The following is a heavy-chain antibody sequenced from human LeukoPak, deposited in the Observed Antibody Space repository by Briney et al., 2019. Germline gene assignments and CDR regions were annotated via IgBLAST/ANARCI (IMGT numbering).Heavy chain of an antibody. Sequence: GGSLRLSCAASGFTFNNYTMTWVRQAPGKGLEWVSAISGSGGTTLYADSVKGRFTISRDNSRSTLYLQMNSLRAEDTAVYYCAKDQGIQLWLKYFQHWGQGTLVTVSS. V-gene: IGHV3-23*01. D-gene: IGHD5-18*01. CDR1: GFTFNNYT. CDR3: AKDQGIQLWLKYFQH. J-gene: IGHJ1*01. CDR2: ISGSGGTT.